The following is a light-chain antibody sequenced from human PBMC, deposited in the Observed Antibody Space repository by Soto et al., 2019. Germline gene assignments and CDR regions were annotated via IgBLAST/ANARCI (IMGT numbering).Light chain of an antibody. J-gene: IGKJ5*01. CDR2: AAS. CDR1: QRISSY. CDR3: QQSYSTPIT. Sequence: DIQMTQSPSSLSASVGDRVTITCRTSQRISSYLNWFQQKPGKAPKLLIYAASTLQSGVPSRFSGSGSGTDFTLTISILQPEDFATYYCQQSYSTPITFGQGTRLEIK. V-gene: IGKV1-39*01.